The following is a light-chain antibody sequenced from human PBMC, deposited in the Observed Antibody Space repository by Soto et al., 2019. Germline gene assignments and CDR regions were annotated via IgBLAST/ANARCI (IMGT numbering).Light chain of an antibody. J-gene: IGKJ1*01. CDR3: TQYDHWPLT. V-gene: IGKV3-15*01. CDR2: GAS. CDR1: QSINSN. Sequence: TLSVSPGERATLSCRASQSINSNLAWYQQKPGQAPRLLISGASTRETGIPVRFSGSGSATEFTLTISSLQSEEFTVYYCTQYDHWPLTFGPATKV.